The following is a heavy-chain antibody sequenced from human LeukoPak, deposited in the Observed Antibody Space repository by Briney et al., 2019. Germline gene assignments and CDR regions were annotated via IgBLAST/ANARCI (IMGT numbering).Heavy chain of an antibody. CDR1: GYTFTGYY. Sequence: ASVKVSCKASGYTFTGYYMHWVRQAPGQGLEWMGRINPNSGGTNYAQKFQGRVTTTRDTSISTAYMELSRLRSDDTAVYYCARDYGDFSYYFDYWGQGTLVTVSS. V-gene: IGHV1-2*06. CDR2: INPNSGGT. CDR3: ARDYGDFSYYFDY. J-gene: IGHJ4*02. D-gene: IGHD4-17*01.